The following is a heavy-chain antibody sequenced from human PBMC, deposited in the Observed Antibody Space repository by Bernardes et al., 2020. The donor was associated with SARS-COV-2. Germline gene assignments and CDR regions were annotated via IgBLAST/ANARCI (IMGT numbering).Heavy chain of an antibody. V-gene: IGHV3-21*01. J-gene: IGHJ5*02. CDR3: AKLFDIRGGTGLDP. CDR2: ITSSSYI. Sequence: GGSLRLFCAASGFSFSDYTMNWVRQAPGKGLEWVSSITSSSYISYADSVKGRFTVSRDNAKNSLYLQMNSLRAEDTAVYYCAKLFDIRGGTGLDPWGQGTLVTVSS. CDR1: GFSFSDYT. D-gene: IGHD3-9*01.